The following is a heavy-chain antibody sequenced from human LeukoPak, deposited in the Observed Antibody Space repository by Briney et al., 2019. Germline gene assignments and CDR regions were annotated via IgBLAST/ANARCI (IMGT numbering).Heavy chain of an antibody. CDR3: ARFSSAAMARDY. CDR1: GFTFSSYS. Sequence: GGSLRLSCAASGFTFSSYSMNWVRQAPGKGLEWVSSISSSSSYVYYADSVKGRFTISRDNAKNSLYLQMNSLRAEDTAVYYCARFSSAAMARDYWGQGTLVTVSS. CDR2: ISSSSSYV. J-gene: IGHJ4*02. D-gene: IGHD5-18*01. V-gene: IGHV3-21*01.